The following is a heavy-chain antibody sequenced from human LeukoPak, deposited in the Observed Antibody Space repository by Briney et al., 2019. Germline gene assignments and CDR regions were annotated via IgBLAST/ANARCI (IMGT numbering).Heavy chain of an antibody. CDR1: GFTFSSYE. CDR3: ARGPEFSSGWYGGY. CDR2: ISSSGGTI. V-gene: IGHV3-48*03. Sequence: GGSLTLSCTASGFTFSSYEMNWVRQAPGKGLEWVSYISSSGGTIYYADSVKGRFTISRDNAKNSLYLQMNSLRAEDTAAYYCARGPEFSSGWYGGYWGQGTLVIVSS. D-gene: IGHD6-19*01. J-gene: IGHJ4*02.